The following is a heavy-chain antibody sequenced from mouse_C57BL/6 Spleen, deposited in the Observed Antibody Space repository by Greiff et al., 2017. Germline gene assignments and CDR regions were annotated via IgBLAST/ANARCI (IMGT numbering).Heavy chain of an antibody. D-gene: IGHD1-1*01. V-gene: IGHV5-6*01. CDR3: ERGAYGSCHFGC. J-gene: IGHJ2*01. CDR1: GFTFSSYG. Sequence: EVQVVESGGDLVKPGGSLKLSCAASGFTFSSYGMSWVRQTPDKRLGWVATISRGGSYTYYPDSVKGRFTITRDNAKNTLYLQMSSLKSEDTAMYYCERGAYGSCHFGCWGQGTTLTVSS. CDR2: ISRGGSYT.